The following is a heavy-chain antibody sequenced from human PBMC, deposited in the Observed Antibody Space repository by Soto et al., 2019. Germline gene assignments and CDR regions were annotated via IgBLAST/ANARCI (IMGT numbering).Heavy chain of an antibody. CDR3: ARGYYYDSSGYFFSMYYFDY. Sequence: QVQLVQSGAEVTKPGSSVKVSCKASGGTFSSYAISWVRQAPGQGLEWMGGIIPIFGTANYAQKFQGRVTITADESTSTAYMELSSLRSEDTAVYYCARGYYYDSSGYFFSMYYFDYWGQGTLVTVSS. J-gene: IGHJ4*02. D-gene: IGHD3-22*01. V-gene: IGHV1-69*01. CDR1: GGTFSSYA. CDR2: IIPIFGTA.